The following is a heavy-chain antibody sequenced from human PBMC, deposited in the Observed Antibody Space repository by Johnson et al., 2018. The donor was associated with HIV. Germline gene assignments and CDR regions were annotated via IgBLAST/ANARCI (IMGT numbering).Heavy chain of an antibody. Sequence: VQVVESGGGVVRPGGSLRLSCAASGSTFDDYGMSWVRQAPGKGLEWVSGITWNGGSTGYADSVKGRFTISRDNAKNSLDLQMNSLRAEDTAAYYCAKQHEQLVEPDAFDIWGQGTMVTVSS. CDR3: AKQHEQLVEPDAFDI. J-gene: IGHJ3*02. D-gene: IGHD6-6*01. V-gene: IGHV3-20*04. CDR2: ITWNGGST. CDR1: GSTFDDYG.